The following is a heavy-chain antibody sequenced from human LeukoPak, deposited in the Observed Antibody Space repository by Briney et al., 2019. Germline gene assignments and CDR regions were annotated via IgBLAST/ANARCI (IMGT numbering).Heavy chain of an antibody. CDR1: GFTFSSSV. CDR3: AKRMTVTGTSFFDY. D-gene: IGHD6-19*01. CDR2: ISGSGNST. J-gene: IGHJ4*02. Sequence: GGSLRLSCAASGFTFSSSVMTWVRQAPRKGLEWVSGISGSGNSTYYADSVKGRFTISRDNSKNTLYLQMNSLRAEDTAVYYCAKRMTVTGTSFFDYWGQGTLVTVSS. V-gene: IGHV3-23*01.